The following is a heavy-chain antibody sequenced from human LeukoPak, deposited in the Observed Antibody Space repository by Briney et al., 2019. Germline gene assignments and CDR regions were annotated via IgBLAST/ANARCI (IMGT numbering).Heavy chain of an antibody. Sequence: GGSLRLSCAASGFTVSSNYMSWVRQAPGKGLEWVSVIYSGGSTSYADSVEGRFTISRDSSKNTLYLQMNSLRAEDTAVYFCARVLFRFFAYDSWGQGILVTVSS. CDR3: ARVLFRFFAYDS. J-gene: IGHJ5*01. CDR1: GFTVSSNY. V-gene: IGHV3-53*01. CDR2: IYSGGST.